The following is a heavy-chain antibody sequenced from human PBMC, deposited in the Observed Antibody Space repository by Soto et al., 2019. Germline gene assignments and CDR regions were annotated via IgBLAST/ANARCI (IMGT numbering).Heavy chain of an antibody. Sequence: GGSLRLSCAASGFTFSSYWMSWVRQAPGKGLEWVANIKQDGSEKYYVDSVKGRFTISRDNAKNSLYLQMNSLRAEDTAVYYCARGAITNYYYYGMDVWGQATTVTVSS. CDR3: ARGAITNYYYYGMDV. D-gene: IGHD2-21*01. V-gene: IGHV3-7*03. CDR2: IKQDGSEK. CDR1: GFTFSSYW. J-gene: IGHJ6*02.